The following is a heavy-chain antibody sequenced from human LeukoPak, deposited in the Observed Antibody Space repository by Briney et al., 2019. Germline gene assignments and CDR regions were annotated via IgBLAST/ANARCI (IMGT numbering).Heavy chain of an antibody. CDR1: GYTLTELS. CDR3: ATKRTYYDILTQIPENYYYYGMDV. J-gene: IGHJ6*02. CDR2: INPSGGST. D-gene: IGHD3-9*01. V-gene: IGHV1-46*01. Sequence: ASVKVSCKVSGYTLTELSMHWVRQAPGQGLEWMGIINPSGGSTSYAQKFQGRVTMTRDTSTSTVYMELSSLRSEDTAVYYCATKRTYYDILTQIPENYYYYGMDVWGQGTTVTVSS.